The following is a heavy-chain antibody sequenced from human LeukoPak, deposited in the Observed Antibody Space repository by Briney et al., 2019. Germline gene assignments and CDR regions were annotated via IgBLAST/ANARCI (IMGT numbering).Heavy chain of an antibody. CDR1: GGTFSSYA. CDR3: ARDTPSITMVRGVITGFDY. CDR2: IIPILGIA. Sequence: SVKVSCKASGGTFSSYAISWVRQAPGQGLEWMGRIIPILGIANYAQKFQGRVTITADKSTSTAYMELRSLRSDDTAVYYCARDTPSITMVRGVITGFDYWGQGTLVTVSS. D-gene: IGHD3-10*01. J-gene: IGHJ4*02. V-gene: IGHV1-69*04.